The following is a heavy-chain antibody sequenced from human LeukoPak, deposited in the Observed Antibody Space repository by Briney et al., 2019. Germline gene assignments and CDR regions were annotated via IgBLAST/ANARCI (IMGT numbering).Heavy chain of an antibody. CDR1: GFTFSNYS. D-gene: IGHD2-8*02. Sequence: GGSLRLSCAASGFTFSNYSMNWGRQAPGKGLEWVSTITSSSSSMYYADSVKGRFTVSRDNAKNSLYLQMNSLRAVDTAVYYCARGCSCGVCYRDFWGQGTLVTVSS. J-gene: IGHJ4*02. V-gene: IGHV3-21*01. CDR3: ARGCSCGVCYRDF. CDR2: ITSSSSSM.